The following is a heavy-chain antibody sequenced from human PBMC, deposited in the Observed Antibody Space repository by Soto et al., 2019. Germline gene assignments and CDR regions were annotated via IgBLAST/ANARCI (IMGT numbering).Heavy chain of an antibody. D-gene: IGHD3-16*01. J-gene: IGHJ4*02. CDR2: MFYSGST. Sequence: TLSLTCTVSGDSITRFYWNWIRQPPGKGLEWIGYMFYSGSTSYNPSLKSRVTISGDTSKNQFSLQLNSVTAADTAVYYCARGTGFSYGYHYWGQGTLVTVSS. CDR3: ARGTGFSYGYHY. CDR1: GDSITRFY. V-gene: IGHV4-59*01.